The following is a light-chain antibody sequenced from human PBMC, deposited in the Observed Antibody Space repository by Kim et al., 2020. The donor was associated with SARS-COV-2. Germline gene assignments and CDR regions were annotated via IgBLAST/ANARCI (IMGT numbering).Light chain of an antibody. V-gene: IGKV1-33*01. J-gene: IGKJ4*01. Sequence: DIQMTQSPSSLSASVGDRVTITCQASQDISNYLNWYQQKPGKAPKLLMYEASNLETGVSSRFSGSGSGTDFTFTISSLQPEDIATYYCQQNDNLPLTFGGGTKV. CDR1: QDISNY. CDR2: EAS. CDR3: QQNDNLPLT.